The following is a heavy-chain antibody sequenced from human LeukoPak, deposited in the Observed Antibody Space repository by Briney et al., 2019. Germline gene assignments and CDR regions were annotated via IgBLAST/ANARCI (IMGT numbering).Heavy chain of an antibody. CDR2: ISSGSYYM. V-gene: IGHV3-21*06. J-gene: IGHJ4*02. CDR3: ATSPTCTNTNCHSRYLES. Sequence: GSLRLSCAASGFTFSSYGMNWVRQAPGKGLEWVSFISSGSYYMYYADSVKGRFTISRDNAKNSLYLQMNSLRAEDTAVYYCATSPTCTNTNCHSRYLESWGQGTLVTVSS. CDR1: GFTFSSYG. D-gene: IGHD2-2*01.